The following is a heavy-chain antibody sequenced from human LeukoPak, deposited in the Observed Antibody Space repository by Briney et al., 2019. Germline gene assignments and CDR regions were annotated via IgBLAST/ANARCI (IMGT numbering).Heavy chain of an antibody. Sequence: GGSLRLSCAASGLTLSSYEMKWVRQAPGRGREWVAYIISSGSTIYYANSVKGRFTIARGNATNSLYLQMSSLRAEDTAVYYCAEIGITMIGGVWGKGTTVTISS. CDR3: AEIGITMIGGV. V-gene: IGHV3-48*03. J-gene: IGHJ6*01. CDR1: GLTLSSYE. D-gene: IGHD3-10*02. CDR2: IISSGSTI.